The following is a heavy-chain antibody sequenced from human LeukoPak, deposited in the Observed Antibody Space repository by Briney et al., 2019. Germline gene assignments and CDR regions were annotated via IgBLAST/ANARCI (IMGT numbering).Heavy chain of an antibody. D-gene: IGHD6-19*01. CDR3: ARSPSPYSSGWYFDY. CDR2: TYQRSKWYN. V-gene: IGHV6-1*01. J-gene: IGHJ4*02. CDR1: GDSFSINSAA. Sequence: QTLSLTCAISGDSFSINSAAWNWIRQSPSRGLEWLGRTYQRSKWYNDYAVSVKSRITINPDISKNQFSLQLNSVTPEDTAVYYCARSPSPYSSGWYFDYWGQGTLVTVSS.